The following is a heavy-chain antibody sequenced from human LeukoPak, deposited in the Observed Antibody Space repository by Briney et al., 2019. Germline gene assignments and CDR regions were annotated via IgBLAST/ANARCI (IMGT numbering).Heavy chain of an antibody. CDR1: GGTFSSYA. J-gene: IGHJ6*02. CDR2: IIPNSGGT. Sequence: GASVKVSCKASGGTFSSYAISWVRQAPGQGLEWMGGIIPNSGGTNYAQKFQGWVTMTRDTSISTAYMELSRLRSDDTAVYYCARDGTVSSWYSYYYYYGMDVWGQGTTVTVSS. D-gene: IGHD6-13*01. CDR3: ARDGTVSSWYSYYYYYGMDV. V-gene: IGHV1-2*04.